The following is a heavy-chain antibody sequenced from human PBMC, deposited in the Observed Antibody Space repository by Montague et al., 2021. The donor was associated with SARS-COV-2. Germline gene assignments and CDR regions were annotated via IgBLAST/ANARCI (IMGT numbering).Heavy chain of an antibody. CDR2: ISGDGGKT. D-gene: IGHD3-22*01. V-gene: IGHV3-43*02. J-gene: IGHJ6*02. CDR1: GFTFDDYV. Sequence: SLRLSCAASGFTFDDYVMYWVRQPPGKGLEWVSLISGDGGKTYYADSVKGRFTTSRDNGKNSLYLQMNSLGTEDTALYHCAKGMYFYDSSGYYPESHYSYCDGMDFWGQGTTVTVSS. CDR3: AKGMYFYDSSGYYPESHYSYCDGMDF.